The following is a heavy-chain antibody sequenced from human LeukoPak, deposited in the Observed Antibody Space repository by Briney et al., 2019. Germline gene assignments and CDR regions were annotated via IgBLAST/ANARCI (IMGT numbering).Heavy chain of an antibody. CDR3: TKPKSSGWYQYFDY. Sequence: PGRSLRLSCTASGFTFGDYAMSWFRQAPGKGREWVGFIRSKAYGGITEYAASVKGRFTISRDDSKSIAYLLMNSLKTEDTAVYYCTKPKSSGWYQYFDYWGQGTLVTVSS. CDR1: GFTFGDYA. V-gene: IGHV3-49*03. D-gene: IGHD6-19*01. CDR2: IRSKAYGGIT. J-gene: IGHJ4*02.